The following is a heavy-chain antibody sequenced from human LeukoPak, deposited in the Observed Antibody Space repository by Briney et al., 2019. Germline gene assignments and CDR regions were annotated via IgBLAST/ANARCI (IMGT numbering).Heavy chain of an antibody. V-gene: IGHV3-33*01. Sequence: GGSLRLPCAASGFTFSSYGMHWVRQAPGKGLEWVAVIWYDGSNKYYADSVKGRFTISRDNSKNTLYLQMNSLRAEDTAVYYCARADYGDYVGAFDIWGQGTMVTVSS. CDR3: ARADYGDYVGAFDI. J-gene: IGHJ3*02. CDR2: IWYDGSNK. CDR1: GFTFSSYG. D-gene: IGHD4-17*01.